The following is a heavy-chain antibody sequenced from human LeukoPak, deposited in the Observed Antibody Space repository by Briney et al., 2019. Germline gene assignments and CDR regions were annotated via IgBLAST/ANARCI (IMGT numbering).Heavy chain of an antibody. CDR1: GGSFTGYY. V-gene: IGHV4-34*01. Sequence: PSETLSLAWDVNGGSFTGYYWSWIRQPPGEGLEWVGEINHSGDTYYNPSLKNRLTMSEDTSKNQLSLILTSLTAADTAVYYCSRGRKGSSSWYGMDVWGNGNTVIVSS. CDR2: INHSGDT. D-gene: IGHD6-13*01. CDR3: SRGRKGSSSWYGMDV. J-gene: IGHJ6*04.